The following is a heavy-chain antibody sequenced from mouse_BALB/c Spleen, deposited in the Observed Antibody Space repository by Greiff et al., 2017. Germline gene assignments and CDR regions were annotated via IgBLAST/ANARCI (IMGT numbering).Heavy chain of an antibody. D-gene: IGHD2-10*02. Sequence: EVKLVESGAGLVQPGGSLRLSCATSGFTFTDYYMSWVRQPPGKALEWLGFIRNKANGYTTEYSASVKGRFTISRDNSQSILYLQMNTLRAEESATNYCAREKCGIRFANGGQGTRVTVSA. J-gene: IGHJ3*01. V-gene: IGHV7-3*02. CDR3: AREKCGIRFAN. CDR2: IRNKANGYTT. CDR1: GFTFTDYY.